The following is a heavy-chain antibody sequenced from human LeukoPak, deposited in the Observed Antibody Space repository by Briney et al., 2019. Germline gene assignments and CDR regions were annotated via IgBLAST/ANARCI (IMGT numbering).Heavy chain of an antibody. V-gene: IGHV1-18*04. CDR3: ATPHELYGDLDY. CDR1: GYTFTSYY. J-gene: IGHJ4*02. CDR2: ISAYNGNT. D-gene: IGHD4-17*01. Sequence: GASVKVSCKASGYTFTSYYMHWVRQALGQGLEWMGWISAYNGNTNYAQKLQGRVTMTTDTSTSTAYMELRNLRSDDTAVYYCATPHELYGDLDYWGQGTLVTVSS.